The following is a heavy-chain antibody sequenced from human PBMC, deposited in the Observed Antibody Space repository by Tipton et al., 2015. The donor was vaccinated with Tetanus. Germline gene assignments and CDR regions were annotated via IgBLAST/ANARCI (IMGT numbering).Heavy chain of an antibody. CDR1: GGTFRNYA. Sequence: QLVQSGAEVKKPGSSVKVSCKASGGTFRNYALSWVRQAPGQGLEWVGGNTPIFGTTNSAPKFTGSVTITAEESTSTDYMELSSLISGDTCLYYCARATNRISRAYDLWGQGTQITVSS. J-gene: IGHJ5*02. CDR3: ARATNRISRAYDL. CDR2: NTPIFGTT. V-gene: IGHV1-69*01. D-gene: IGHD1-14*01.